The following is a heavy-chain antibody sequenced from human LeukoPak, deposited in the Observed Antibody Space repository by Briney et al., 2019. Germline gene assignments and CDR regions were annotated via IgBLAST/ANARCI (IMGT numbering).Heavy chain of an antibody. V-gene: IGHV4-39*07. CDR3: ARDILDSNGYYYND. D-gene: IGHD3-22*01. J-gene: IGHJ4*02. Sequence: SETLSLTCTVSGGSISSYYWGWIRQPPGKGLEWIGSIYYSGSPYYNPSLKGRVTISVDTSKNQFSLKLSSVTAADTAVYFCARDILDSNGYYYNDWGQGTLVTVSS. CDR2: IYYSGSP. CDR1: GGSISSYY.